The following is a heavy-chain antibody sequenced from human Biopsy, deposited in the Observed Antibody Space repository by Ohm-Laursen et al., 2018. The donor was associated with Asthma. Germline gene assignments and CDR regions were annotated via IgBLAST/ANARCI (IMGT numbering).Heavy chain of an antibody. CDR2: IIPIFGIA. J-gene: IGHJ3*02. Sequence: SVKVSCKTSGYTFTAYYIHWVRQAPGQGLEWMGGIIPIFGIANYAQKFQGRVTITADKSTSTAYMELSSLRSEDTAVYYCAREMRAGRGNAFDIWGQGTMVTVSS. V-gene: IGHV1-69*10. D-gene: IGHD6-19*01. CDR1: GYTFTAYY. CDR3: AREMRAGRGNAFDI.